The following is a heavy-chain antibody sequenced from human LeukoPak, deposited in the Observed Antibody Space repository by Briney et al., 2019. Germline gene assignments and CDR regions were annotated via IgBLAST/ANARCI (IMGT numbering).Heavy chain of an antibody. CDR2: INPSGGST. J-gene: IGHJ4*02. V-gene: IGHV1-46*01. CDR1: GYTFTSYY. D-gene: IGHD2-15*01. Sequence: ASAKVSCKASGYTFTSYYMHWVRQAPGQGLEWMGIINPSGGSTSYAQKFQGRVTMTRDTSTSTVYMELSSLRSEDTAVYYCAREGLVVVAATIFDYWGQGTLVTVSS. CDR3: AREGLVVVAATIFDY.